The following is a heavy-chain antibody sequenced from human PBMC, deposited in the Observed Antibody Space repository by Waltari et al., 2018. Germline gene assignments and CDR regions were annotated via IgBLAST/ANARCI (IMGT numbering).Heavy chain of an antibody. D-gene: IGHD2-15*01. CDR2: ISGSGGST. Sequence: VQLLESGGGLVQPGGSLRLSCAASGFTFSSYAMSWVRQAPGKGLEWVSAISGSGGSTYYADAVKGRFTISRDNSKNTLYLQMNSLRAEDTAVYYCAKDIYCSGGSCLFYGMDVWGQGTTVTVSS. V-gene: IGHV3-23*01. CDR1: GFTFSSYA. J-gene: IGHJ6*02. CDR3: AKDIYCSGGSCLFYGMDV.